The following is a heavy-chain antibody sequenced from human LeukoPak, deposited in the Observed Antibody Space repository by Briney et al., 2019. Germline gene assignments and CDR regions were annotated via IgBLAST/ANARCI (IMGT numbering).Heavy chain of an antibody. J-gene: IGHJ3*02. Sequence: PSETLSLTCTVSGDSISLYYWSWIRQPPGKGLEWTGYIYYTGSTKSNPSLKSRVTMSVDTSKKQFSLNLSSVTAADTAVYYCARPHRDSSGWRDAFDIWGQGTMVTVSS. V-gene: IGHV4-59*08. D-gene: IGHD6-19*01. CDR3: ARPHRDSSGWRDAFDI. CDR2: IYYTGST. CDR1: GDSISLYY.